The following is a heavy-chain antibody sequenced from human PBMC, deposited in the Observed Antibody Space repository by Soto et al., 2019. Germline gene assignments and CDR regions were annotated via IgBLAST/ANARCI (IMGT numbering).Heavy chain of an antibody. Sequence: TLSLTCTVSGGSISSSSYYWGWIRQPPGKGLEWIGSIYYSGSTYYNPSLKSRVTISVDTSKNQFSLKLSSVTAADTAVYYCAGLNWNGNWFDPWGQGTLVTVSS. CDR3: AGLNWNGNWFDP. CDR2: IYYSGST. CDR1: GGSISSSSYY. J-gene: IGHJ5*02. D-gene: IGHD1-1*01. V-gene: IGHV4-39*01.